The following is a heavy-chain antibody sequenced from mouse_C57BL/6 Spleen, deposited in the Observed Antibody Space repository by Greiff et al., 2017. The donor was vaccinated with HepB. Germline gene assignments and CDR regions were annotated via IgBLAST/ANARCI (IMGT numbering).Heavy chain of an antibody. V-gene: IGHV1-72*01. CDR2: IDPNRGGT. D-gene: IGHD1-1*01. CDR1: GYTFTSYW. Sequence: QVQLQQPGAELVQPGASVKLSCKASGYTFTSYWMHWVKQRPGRGLEWIGRIDPNRGGTKYNEKFKSKATLTVDKPSSTAYMQLSSLTSEDSAVYYCARSKATVVASPFDYWGQGTTLTVSS. J-gene: IGHJ2*01. CDR3: ARSKATVVASPFDY.